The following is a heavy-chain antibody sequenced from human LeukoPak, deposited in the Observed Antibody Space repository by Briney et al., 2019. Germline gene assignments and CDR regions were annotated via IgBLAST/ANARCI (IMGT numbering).Heavy chain of an antibody. V-gene: IGHV3-48*03. J-gene: IGHJ3*02. Sequence: GGSLRLSCAASGFTFSSYEMNWVRQAPGKGLEWVSYISSSGSTIYYADSVKGRFTISRDNAKNSLYLQMNSLRAEDTAVYYCAGCSSTSCYLFLGDGAFDTWGQGTMVTVSS. CDR1: GFTFSSYE. CDR3: AGCSSTSCYLFLGDGAFDT. D-gene: IGHD2-2*01. CDR2: ISSSGSTI.